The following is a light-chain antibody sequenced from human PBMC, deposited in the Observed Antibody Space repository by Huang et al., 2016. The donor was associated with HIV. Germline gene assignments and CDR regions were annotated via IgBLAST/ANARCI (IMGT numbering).Light chain of an antibody. Sequence: DIQMTQSPSSLSAFVGDTVTITCRASQGISNSVAWYQQKPGKAPKLLLYSTSRLESGFPSRFRCGGCGTEYTLTIHSLQPDDFATYYCKQYYNAATFGQGSKVEIK. J-gene: IGKJ1*01. V-gene: IGKV1-NL1*01. CDR2: STS. CDR1: QGISNS. CDR3: KQYYNAAT.